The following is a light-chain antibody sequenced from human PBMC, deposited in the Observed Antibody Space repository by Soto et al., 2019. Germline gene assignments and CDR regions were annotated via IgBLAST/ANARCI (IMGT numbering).Light chain of an antibody. Sequence: SQMTQSPSTLSGSVGGRVTITCRASQTISSWLAWYQQKPGKAPKLLIYKASTLKSGVPSRFSGSGSGTEFTLTISSLQPDDFATYYCQHYNSYSEAFGQGTRWIS. CDR1: QTISSW. V-gene: IGKV1-5*03. J-gene: IGKJ1*01. CDR3: QHYNSYSEA. CDR2: KAS.